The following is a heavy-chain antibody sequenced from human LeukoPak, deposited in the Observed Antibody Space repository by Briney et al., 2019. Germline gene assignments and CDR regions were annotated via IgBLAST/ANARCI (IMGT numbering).Heavy chain of an antibody. CDR2: IRSKAYGGTT. CDR3: TRGFYYDSSGYYHPVGCFDY. D-gene: IGHD3-22*01. J-gene: IGHJ4*02. Sequence: PGRSLRLSCTASGFTFGDYAMSWVRQAPGKGLEWVGFIRSKAYGGTTEYAASVKGRFTISRDDSKSIAYLQMNSLKTEDTAVYYCTRGFYYDSSGYYHPVGCFDYWGQGTLVTVSS. V-gene: IGHV3-49*04. CDR1: GFTFGDYA.